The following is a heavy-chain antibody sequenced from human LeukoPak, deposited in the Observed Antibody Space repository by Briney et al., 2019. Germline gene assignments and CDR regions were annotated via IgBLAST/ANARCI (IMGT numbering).Heavy chain of an antibody. CDR3: ARAYAYFYDSSDSDFDY. D-gene: IGHD3-22*01. CDR1: GFTFRKYW. J-gene: IGHJ4*02. Sequence: GGSLRLSCTASGFTFRKYWLHWVRQAPGKGLVWVSRINPDDGSTSYADSVKGRFTISRDSAKSTLYLQMNSLRAEDTAVYYCARAYAYFYDSSDSDFDYWGQGTLVTVSS. V-gene: IGHV3-74*01. CDR2: INPDDGST.